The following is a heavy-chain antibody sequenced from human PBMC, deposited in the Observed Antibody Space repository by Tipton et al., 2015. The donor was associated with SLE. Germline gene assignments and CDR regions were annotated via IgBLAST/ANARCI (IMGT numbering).Heavy chain of an antibody. Sequence: QLVQSGAEVKKPGASVKVSCKASGYTFTSYYMHWVRQAPGQGLEWMGIINPSGGSTSYAQKFQGRVTMTRDTSTSTVYMGLRSLRSDDTAVYYCASVRGATRNAFDIWGQGTMVTVSS. J-gene: IGHJ3*02. CDR2: INPSGGST. D-gene: IGHD1-26*01. V-gene: IGHV1-46*01. CDR3: ASVRGATRNAFDI. CDR1: GYTFTSYY.